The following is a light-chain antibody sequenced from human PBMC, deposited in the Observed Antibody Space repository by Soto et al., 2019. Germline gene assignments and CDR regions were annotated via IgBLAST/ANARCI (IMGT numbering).Light chain of an antibody. J-gene: IGLJ2*01. Sequence: QSVLTQPPSVSGAPGQRVTISCTGSSSNIGAGYDVHWYQQLPGTAPKLLIYGNSNRPSGVPERFTGSKSGTSASLAITGSQAEDEADYYFQFYDRSLRRVFGGGTKLTVL. CDR3: QFYDRSLRRV. CDR1: SSNIGAGYD. V-gene: IGLV1-40*01. CDR2: GNS.